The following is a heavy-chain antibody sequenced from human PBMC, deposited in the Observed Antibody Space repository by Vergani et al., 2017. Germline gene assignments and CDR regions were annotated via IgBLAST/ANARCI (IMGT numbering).Heavy chain of an antibody. CDR2: IKSKTDGGTT. CDR3: TTGHDSSGYYPVLDAFDI. Sequence: EVQLVESGGGLVKPGGSLRLSCAASGFTFSNAWMSWVRQAPGKGLEWVGRIKSKTDGGTTDYAAPVKGRFTISRDDSKNTLYLQMNSLKTEDTAVYYCTTGHDSSGYYPVLDAFDIWGQGTMVTVSS. D-gene: IGHD3-22*01. CDR1: GFTFSNAW. J-gene: IGHJ3*02. V-gene: IGHV3-15*01.